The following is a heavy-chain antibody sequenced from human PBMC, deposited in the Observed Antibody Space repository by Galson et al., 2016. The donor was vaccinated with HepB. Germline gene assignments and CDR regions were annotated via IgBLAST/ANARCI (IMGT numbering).Heavy chain of an antibody. CDR1: GFNFSNYV. CDR3: ARVGLFHGFDY. Sequence: SLRLSCAASGFNFSNYVMNWVRQAPGKGLECVAVISYGGNDRFYADSVKGRFTISRDNLKNTLYVQMKSLRPEDTAMYYCARVGLFHGFDYWGQGALVTVAS. J-gene: IGHJ4*02. D-gene: IGHD1-26*01. CDR2: ISYGGNDR. V-gene: IGHV3-30*04.